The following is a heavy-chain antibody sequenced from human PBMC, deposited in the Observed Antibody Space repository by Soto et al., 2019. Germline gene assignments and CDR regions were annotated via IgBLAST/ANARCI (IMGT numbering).Heavy chain of an antibody. D-gene: IGHD3-22*01. CDR3: ARPYEGGYSSNHHYYYALDV. CDR1: RGTFSRYS. J-gene: IGHJ6*02. CDR2: IVPIFGTR. Sequence: SVKVSCKISRGTFSRYSISWVRQAPGQGXEWMGGIVPIFGTRNYAQKFQDRVTITTDESATTAHMELSNLRSEDTAVYYCARPYEGGYSSNHHYYYALDVWGQGTAVTVSS. V-gene: IGHV1-69*05.